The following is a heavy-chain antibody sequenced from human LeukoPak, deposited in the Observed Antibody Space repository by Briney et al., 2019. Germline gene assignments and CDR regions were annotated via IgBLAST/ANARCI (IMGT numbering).Heavy chain of an antibody. CDR1: GGSISSGDYY. Sequence: SQTLSLTCTVSGGSISSGDYYWSWIRQPPGKGLEWIGYIYYSGSTYYNPSLKSRVTISVDTSKNQFSLKLSSLTAADTAVYYCARGSDYYGSGSYYNVLDYWGQGTLVTVSS. J-gene: IGHJ4*02. V-gene: IGHV4-30-4*01. D-gene: IGHD3-10*01. CDR3: ARGSDYYGSGSYYNVLDY. CDR2: IYYSGST.